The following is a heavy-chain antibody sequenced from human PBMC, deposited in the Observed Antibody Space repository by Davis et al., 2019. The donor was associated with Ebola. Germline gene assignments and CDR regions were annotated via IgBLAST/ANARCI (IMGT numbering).Heavy chain of an antibody. D-gene: IGHD6-13*01. CDR3: ARGGQAAAANLDL. CDR1: GYSVSSGDY. V-gene: IGHV4-38-2*01. CDR2: LYNSVST. Sequence: PSETLSLTCDVSGYSVSSGDYWAWIRQSPGKGLEWIGSLYNSVSTYYKPSLKSRVTMSVDTSKKQFSLKLQSVTAADTAVYYCARGGQAAAANLDLWGQGILVIVSS. J-gene: IGHJ4*02.